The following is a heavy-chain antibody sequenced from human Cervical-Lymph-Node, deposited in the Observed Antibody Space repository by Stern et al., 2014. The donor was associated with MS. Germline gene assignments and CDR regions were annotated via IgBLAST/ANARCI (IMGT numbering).Heavy chain of an antibody. J-gene: IGHJ5*02. D-gene: IGHD4-11*01. CDR1: GYTFTGNY. V-gene: IGHV1-2*06. CDR2: INTGRGVT. Sequence: QVQLVQSGAEVKRPGASVKVSCKASGYTFTGNYLHWVRQAPGQGLEWVGRINTGRGVTKYAQKFQGRVTMTRDTSISTADMELRRVRSDDTAVYYCAKMGDPVTTTFDHWGQGTLVTVSS. CDR3: AKMGDPVTTTFDH.